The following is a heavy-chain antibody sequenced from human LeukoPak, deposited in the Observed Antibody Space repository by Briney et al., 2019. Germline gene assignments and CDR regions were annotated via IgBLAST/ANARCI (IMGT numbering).Heavy chain of an antibody. CDR2: ISAYNGNT. Sequence: ASVKVSCKASGYTFTSYGISWVRQAPGQGLEWMGWISAYNGNTNYAPKLQGRVTMTTDTSTSTAYMELRSLRSDDTAVYYCARNLYSSGWWYFDYWGQGTLVTVSS. D-gene: IGHD6-19*01. V-gene: IGHV1-18*01. J-gene: IGHJ4*02. CDR3: ARNLYSSGWWYFDY. CDR1: GYTFTSYG.